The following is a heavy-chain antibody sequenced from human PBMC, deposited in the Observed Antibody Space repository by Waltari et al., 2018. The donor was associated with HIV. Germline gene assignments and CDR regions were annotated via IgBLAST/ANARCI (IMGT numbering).Heavy chain of an antibody. V-gene: IGHV4-39*01. Sequence: QLQMQESGPGLVKPSETLSLTCSVSGDSISDTPFYWGWIRQPPGKGLEWNGSISYSGTTYSKASLSSRVIVSVDTPKNQFSLHLRSVTAADTAVYYCVRHWVYGSVPSAIRTFDNWGQGTLVTVSS. CDR1: GDSISDTPFY. D-gene: IGHD3-10*01. J-gene: IGHJ4*02. CDR2: ISYSGTT. CDR3: VRHWVYGSVPSAIRTFDN.